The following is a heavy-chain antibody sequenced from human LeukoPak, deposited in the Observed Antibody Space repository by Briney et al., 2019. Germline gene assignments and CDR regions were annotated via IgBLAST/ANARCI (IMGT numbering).Heavy chain of an antibody. Sequence: SETLSLTCTVSGASVSSSGYYWSWIRQPPGKGLEWIGYIYHSGSTNYNPSLKSRVTISVDTSKNQFSLKLTSMTAADAAVYYCGRETIAATGTSVFFDYWGQGTLVTVSS. CDR3: GRETIAATGTSVFFDY. V-gene: IGHV4-61*08. J-gene: IGHJ4*02. CDR1: GASVSSSGYY. D-gene: IGHD6-13*01. CDR2: IYHSGST.